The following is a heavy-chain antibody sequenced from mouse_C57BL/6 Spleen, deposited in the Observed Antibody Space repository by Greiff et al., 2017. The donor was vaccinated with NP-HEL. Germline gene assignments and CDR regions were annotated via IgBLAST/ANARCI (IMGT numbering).Heavy chain of an antibody. CDR1: GFTFNTYA. J-gene: IGHJ4*01. Sequence: EVMLVESGGGLVQPKGSLKLSCAASGFTFNTYAMHWVRQAPGKGLEWVARIRSKSSNYATYYADSVKDRFTISRDDSQSMLYLQMNNLKTEDTAMYYCVRSRVDYDDFYYAMDYWGQGTSVTVSS. V-gene: IGHV10-3*01. CDR2: IRSKSSNYAT. D-gene: IGHD2-4*01. CDR3: VRSRVDYDDFYYAMDY.